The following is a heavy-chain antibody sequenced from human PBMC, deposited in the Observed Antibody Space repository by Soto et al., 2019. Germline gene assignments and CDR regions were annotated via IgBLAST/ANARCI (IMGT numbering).Heavy chain of an antibody. Sequence: EVQLLESGGGLVQPGGSLRLSCAAPGFTFSSYAMRWVRQAPVKGLEWVSAISGSGGSTYYADSVKGRFTISKENTKNTLYLQLNSLSAEDTAVYYCARRGSGSYYDYWGQGTLVTVPS. CDR1: GFTFSSYA. CDR3: ARRGSGSYYDY. V-gene: IGHV3-23*01. CDR2: ISGSGGST. J-gene: IGHJ4*02. D-gene: IGHD1-26*01.